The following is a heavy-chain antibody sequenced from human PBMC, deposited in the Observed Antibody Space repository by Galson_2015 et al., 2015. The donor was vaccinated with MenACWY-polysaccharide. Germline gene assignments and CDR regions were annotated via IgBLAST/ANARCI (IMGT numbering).Heavy chain of an antibody. CDR2: ISYDGGNK. Sequence: SLRLSCAASGFSFSSNGMHWVRQAPGQGLEWVAVISYDGGNKYCADSLKGRFTISRDNSKNTLYLQMNSLRAEDTAVYYCAKDIDQAARGTYYYMDVWGKGTTVTVSS. D-gene: IGHD1-14*01. CDR1: GFSFSSNG. CDR3: AKDIDQAARGTYYYMDV. J-gene: IGHJ6*03. V-gene: IGHV3-30*18.